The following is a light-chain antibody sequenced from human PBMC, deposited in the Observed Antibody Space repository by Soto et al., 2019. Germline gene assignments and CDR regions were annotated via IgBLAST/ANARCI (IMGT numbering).Light chain of an antibody. J-gene: IGKJ3*01. V-gene: IGKV3-11*01. CDR3: QQRSNRPRFT. Sequence: EIVMTQSPATLSVSPGERATLSCRASQSVSSTLAWYQQKPGQAPRLLIYDVSNRATGTPARFSGSGSGTDFTLSISSLEPEDFAVYYCQQRSNRPRFTFGPGTKVDIK. CDR1: QSVSST. CDR2: DVS.